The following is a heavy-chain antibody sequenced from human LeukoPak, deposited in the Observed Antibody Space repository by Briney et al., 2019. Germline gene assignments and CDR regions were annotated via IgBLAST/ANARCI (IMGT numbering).Heavy chain of an antibody. D-gene: IGHD6-13*01. CDR1: GGPISSGGFH. V-gene: IGHV4-31*03. CDR3: ARGIQQLVDY. Sequence: SQTLSLTCTVSGGPISSGGFHWSWLRQHPGKGLEWIGYIYYSGSTYYNPSLKSRVTISVDTSKNQFSLKLSSVTAADTAVYYCARGIQQLVDYWGQGTLVTVSS. CDR2: IYYSGST. J-gene: IGHJ4*02.